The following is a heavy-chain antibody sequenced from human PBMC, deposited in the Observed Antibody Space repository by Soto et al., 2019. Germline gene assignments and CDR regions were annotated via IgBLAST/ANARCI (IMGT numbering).Heavy chain of an antibody. Sequence: PVGSLRLSCAASGFTFSSYAMSWVRQAPGKGLEWVSAISGSGGSTYYADSVKGRFTISRDNSKNTLYLQMNSLRAEDTAVYYCAKFGAYYYGSGNYFDYWGQGTLVTVSS. V-gene: IGHV3-23*01. J-gene: IGHJ4*02. D-gene: IGHD3-10*01. CDR2: ISGSGGST. CDR1: GFTFSSYA. CDR3: AKFGAYYYGSGNYFDY.